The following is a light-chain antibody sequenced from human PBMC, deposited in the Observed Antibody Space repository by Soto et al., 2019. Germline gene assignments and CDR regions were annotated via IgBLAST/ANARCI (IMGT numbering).Light chain of an antibody. J-gene: IGKJ3*01. CDR3: QQDGSSSFT. V-gene: IGKV3-20*01. CDR1: QSVSSSY. CDR2: GAS. Sequence: EIVLTQSPGTLSLSPGERATLSCRASQSVSSSYLAWYQQKPGQAPRLLIYGASSRATGIPDRFSGSGSGTDFTLTISSLEPEDFAVYYCQQDGSSSFTFGPGTKVDIK.